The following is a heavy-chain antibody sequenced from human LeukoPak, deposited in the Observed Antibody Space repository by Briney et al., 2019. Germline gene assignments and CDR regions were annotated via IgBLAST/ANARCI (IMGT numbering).Heavy chain of an antibody. CDR3: ARAWYYYGMDV. V-gene: IGHV4-59*01. CDR1: GGSISSYY. CDR2: IYYSGST. J-gene: IGHJ6*02. Sequence: SETLSLTCTVSGGSISSYYWSWIRQPPGKGLEWIGYIYYSGSTNYNPSLKSRVTISVDTSKNQFSLKLSSVTAADTAVYHCARAWYYYGMDVWGQGTTVTVSS.